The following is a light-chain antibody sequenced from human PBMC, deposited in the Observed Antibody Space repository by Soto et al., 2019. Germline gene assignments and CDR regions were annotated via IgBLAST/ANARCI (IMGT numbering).Light chain of an antibody. CDR1: QSVSSSN. CDR3: QQYGSSRGT. Sequence: EIVLTQSPGTLSLSPGERATLSCRASQSVSSSNLAWYQQRPGQAPRLLIYGASSRATGIPDRFSGSGSGTDFTLTISRLEPEDFAVYYCQQYGSSRGTFGQGTKVDIK. J-gene: IGKJ1*01. V-gene: IGKV3-20*01. CDR2: GAS.